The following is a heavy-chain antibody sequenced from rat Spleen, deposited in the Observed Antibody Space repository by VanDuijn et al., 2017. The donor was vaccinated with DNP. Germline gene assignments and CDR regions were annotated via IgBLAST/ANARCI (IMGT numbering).Heavy chain of an antibody. Sequence: EVQLQESGPGLVKPSQSLSLTCSVTGYSITSTYRWSWIRKFPGDKLEWMVYINSAGTTNYNPSLKSRISITRDTSKNQIFLQVNSVTTEDTATYYCARWPGYNPPYAMDAWGQGTSVTVSS. D-gene: IGHD1-4*01. CDR1: GYSITSTYR. CDR2: INSAGTT. CDR3: ARWPGYNPPYAMDA. V-gene: IGHV3-3*01. J-gene: IGHJ4*01.